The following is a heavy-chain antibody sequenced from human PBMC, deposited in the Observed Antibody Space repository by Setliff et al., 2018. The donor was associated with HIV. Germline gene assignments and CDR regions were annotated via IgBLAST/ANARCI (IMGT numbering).Heavy chain of an antibody. V-gene: IGHV1-69*06. CDR3: VRDETGDKWYFDS. CDR2: IIPYYSTI. D-gene: IGHD7-27*01. Sequence: SVKVSCKASGDSFSTYSMNWVRRAPGQGLEWVGGIIPYYSTINYAQRVQGRATITADISTSTVYMELRSLRSDDTAVYYCVRDETGDKWYFDSWGQGTLVTVSS. J-gene: IGHJ4*02. CDR1: GDSFSTYS.